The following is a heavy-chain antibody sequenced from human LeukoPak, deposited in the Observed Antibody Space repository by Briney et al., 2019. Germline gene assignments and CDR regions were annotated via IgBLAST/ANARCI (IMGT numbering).Heavy chain of an antibody. J-gene: IGHJ6*03. Sequence: SETLSLTCTVSGGSIISTTYYWGRIRQPPGEGLVWIGSIDYSGTTYYNPSVKSRVTISVDTSKNQFSLNLSSVTAADTAVYSCARASGSSWYERRLHAYYYYMDVWGKGTTVTVSS. CDR3: ARASGSSWYERRLHAYYYYMDV. CDR1: GGSIISTTYY. D-gene: IGHD6-13*01. CDR2: IDYSGTT. V-gene: IGHV4-39*07.